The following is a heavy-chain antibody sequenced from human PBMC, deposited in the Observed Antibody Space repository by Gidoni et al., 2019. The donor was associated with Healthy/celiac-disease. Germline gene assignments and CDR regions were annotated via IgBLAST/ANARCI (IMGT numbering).Heavy chain of an antibody. D-gene: IGHD6-13*01. CDR3: AKISHLIAAASAVDY. V-gene: IGHV3-30*18. CDR2: ISYDGSNK. Sequence: APGKGLEWVAVISYDGSNKYYADSVKGRFTISRDNSKNTLYLQMNSLRAEDTAVYYCAKISHLIAAASAVDYWGQGTLVTVSS. J-gene: IGHJ4*02.